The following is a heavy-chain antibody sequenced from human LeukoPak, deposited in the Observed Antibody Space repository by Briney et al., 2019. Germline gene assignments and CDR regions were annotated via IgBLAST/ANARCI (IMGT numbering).Heavy chain of an antibody. V-gene: IGHV3-23*01. Sequence: PGGSLRLSCTASGFTFSTYVMTWVRQAPGKGLEWVSVISHGGDSAWYADSVKGRFTISRDNSKSTLFLQMNSLRADDTAIYYCAKGRSDWYEGLDYWGQGILVTVSS. CDR3: AKGRSDWYEGLDY. CDR2: ISHGGDSA. J-gene: IGHJ4*02. CDR1: GFTFSTYV. D-gene: IGHD6-19*01.